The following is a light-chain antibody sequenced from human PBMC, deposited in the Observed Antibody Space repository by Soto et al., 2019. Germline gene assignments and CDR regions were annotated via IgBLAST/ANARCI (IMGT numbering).Light chain of an antibody. CDR1: RSDVGGYGY. CDR2: EVT. Sequence: QSALTQPPSASGSPGQSVTMSCTGTRSDVGGYGYVSWYQQHPGKAPKLMIYEVTKRASGVPERFSGSKSGNTASLTVSGLQAEDEADYYCSSYAGSHTDVVFGGGTKLTVL. J-gene: IGLJ2*01. V-gene: IGLV2-8*01. CDR3: SSYAGSHTDVV.